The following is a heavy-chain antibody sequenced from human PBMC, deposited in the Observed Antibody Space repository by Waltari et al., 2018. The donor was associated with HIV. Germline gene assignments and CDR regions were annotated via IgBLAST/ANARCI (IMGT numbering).Heavy chain of an antibody. Sequence: QVQLVQSGAEVRKPGASVKAPCKDSGYTFTGYYLHWVRQAPGQGLEWMGRINPNSGCTNYAQKFQARVTMTRDTSIGAAYMELSSLRPNDTAVYYCARVTTVTGDSYFYYGMDVWGQGTTVTVSS. J-gene: IGHJ6*02. D-gene: IGHD4-17*01. CDR2: INPNSGCT. V-gene: IGHV1-2*06. CDR3: ARVTTVTGDSYFYYGMDV. CDR1: GYTFTGYY.